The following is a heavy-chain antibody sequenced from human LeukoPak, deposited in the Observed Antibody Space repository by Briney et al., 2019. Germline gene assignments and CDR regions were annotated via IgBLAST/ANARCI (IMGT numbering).Heavy chain of an antibody. D-gene: IGHD1-20*01. Sequence: KPGGSLRLSCAASGFTFSDNYLSWIRQAPGKGLEWISYISPSGSTIYYADSVKVRFTISRDNAKNSLYLQMNSLRAEDTALYHCVTYAYWGQGTLVTVSS. CDR2: ISPSGSTI. CDR1: GFTFSDNY. J-gene: IGHJ4*02. V-gene: IGHV3-11*04. CDR3: VTYAY.